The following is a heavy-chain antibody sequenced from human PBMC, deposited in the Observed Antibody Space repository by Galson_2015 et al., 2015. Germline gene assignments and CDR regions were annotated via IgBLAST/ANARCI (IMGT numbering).Heavy chain of an antibody. CDR3: PRLTVRVEAFDI. CDR1: GYSFTNNW. V-gene: IGHV5-51*01. J-gene: IGHJ3*02. Sequence: QSGAEVKKPGESLKISCKGSGYSFTNNWIGWVRQMPGKGLEWMGIIYHGDSATRYSPSFQGQVTISVNKSISTSDLQLSSLKASASAMCYVPRLTVRVEAFDISGNGTVVSASS. CDR2: IYHGDSAT. D-gene: IGHD1-20*01.